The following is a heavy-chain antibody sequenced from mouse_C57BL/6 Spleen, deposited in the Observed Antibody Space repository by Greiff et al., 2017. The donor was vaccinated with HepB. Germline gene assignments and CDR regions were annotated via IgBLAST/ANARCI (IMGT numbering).Heavy chain of an antibody. Sequence: QVQLKESGPELVKPGASVKISCKASGYAFSSSWMNWVKQRPGKGLEWIGRIYPGDGDTNYNGKFKGKATLTADKSSSTAYMQLSSLTSEDSAVYFCAPYDFYAMDYWCQGTSVTVSS. J-gene: IGHJ4*01. CDR1: GYAFSSSW. D-gene: IGHD6-5*01. V-gene: IGHV1-82*01. CDR2: IYPGDGDT. CDR3: APYDFYAMDY.